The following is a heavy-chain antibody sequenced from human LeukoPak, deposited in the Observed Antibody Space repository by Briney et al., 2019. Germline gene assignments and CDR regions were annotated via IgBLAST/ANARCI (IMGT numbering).Heavy chain of an antibody. Sequence: SETLSLTCAVYGGSFSGYYWSWIRQPPGKGLEWIGEINHSGSTNYNPSLKSRVTISVDTSKNQFSLKLSSVTAADTAVYYCARDRRYYDFWSGSAAFDIWGQGTMVTVSS. CDR3: ARDRRYYDFWSGSAAFDI. V-gene: IGHV4-34*01. CDR1: GGSFSGYY. J-gene: IGHJ3*02. D-gene: IGHD3-3*01. CDR2: INHSGST.